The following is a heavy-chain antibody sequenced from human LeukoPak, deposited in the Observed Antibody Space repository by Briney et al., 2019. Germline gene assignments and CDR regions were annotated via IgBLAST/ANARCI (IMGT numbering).Heavy chain of an antibody. D-gene: IGHD3-16*01. Sequence: PSETLSLTCTVPGGSVSSGSYYWSWIRQPPGKGLEWIGYIYYSGSTNYNPSLKSRVTISVDTSKNQFSLKLSSVTAADTAVYYCARTTPNWGIFDYWGQGTLVTVSS. CDR3: ARTTPNWGIFDY. CDR2: IYYSGST. CDR1: GGSVSSGSYY. J-gene: IGHJ4*02. V-gene: IGHV4-61*01.